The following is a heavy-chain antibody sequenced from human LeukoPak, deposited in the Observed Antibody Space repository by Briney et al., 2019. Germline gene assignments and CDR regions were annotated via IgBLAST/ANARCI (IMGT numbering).Heavy chain of an antibody. CDR3: AKEKDYREFDH. D-gene: IGHD4-11*01. V-gene: IGHV3-23*01. CDR2: ISGSGQTT. J-gene: IGHJ4*02. CDR1: GFSLSAHP. Sequence: GGSLRLSCTASGFSLSAHPMSWVRQGPGKSLEWVSVISGSGQTTYYADSVKGRFTVSKDNSKNTVYLQMSSLRADDTAVYYCAKEKDYREFDHWGQGTLVTVSS.